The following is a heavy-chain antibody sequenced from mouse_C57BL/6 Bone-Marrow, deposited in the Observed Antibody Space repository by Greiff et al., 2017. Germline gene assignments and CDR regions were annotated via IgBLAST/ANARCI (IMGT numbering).Heavy chain of an antibody. CDR1: GFTFSSYG. J-gene: IGHJ3*01. CDR3: ARPYGNY. CDR2: ISSGGSYT. V-gene: IGHV5-6*01. D-gene: IGHD2-1*01. Sequence: EVQGVESGGDLVKPGGSLKLSCAASGFTFSSYGMSWVRQTPDKRLEWVATISSGGSYTYYPDSVKGRFTISRDNAKNTLYLQMSSLKSEDTAMYYGARPYGNYWGQGTLVTVSA.